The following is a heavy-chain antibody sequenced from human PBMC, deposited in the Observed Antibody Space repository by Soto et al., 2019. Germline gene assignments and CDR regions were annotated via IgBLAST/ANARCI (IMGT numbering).Heavy chain of an antibody. V-gene: IGHV3-30*19. D-gene: IGHD3-16*01. CDR1: GFTFRSYV. Sequence: QVQLVESGGGVVQPGTSLRVSCVGSGFTFRSYVIHWVRQAPGKGLEWVALTSYDGSDKYYGDFVRGRFTISRDNSRNTVDLQMYSLRLEDTALYYCARWGTTGGLDVWGQGTLVSVSS. CDR3: ARWGTTGGLDV. CDR2: TSYDGSDK. J-gene: IGHJ1*01.